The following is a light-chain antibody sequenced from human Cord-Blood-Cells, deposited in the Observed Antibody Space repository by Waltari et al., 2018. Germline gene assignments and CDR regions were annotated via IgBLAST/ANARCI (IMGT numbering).Light chain of an antibody. J-gene: IGLJ1*01. CDR2: EVS. CDR1: RSDVGGYNY. CDR3: SSYAGSNNLV. V-gene: IGLV2-8*01. Sequence: QPALTQPPSASGSPGQSVTIPCPGTRSDVGGYNYVPWYQQHPGKAPKLMVYEVSKRPSGVPDRFSGSKSGNTASLTVSGLQAEDEADYYCSSYAGSNNLVFGTGTKVTVL.